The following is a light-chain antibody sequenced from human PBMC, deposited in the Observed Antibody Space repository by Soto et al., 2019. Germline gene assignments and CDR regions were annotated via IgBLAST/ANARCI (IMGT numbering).Light chain of an antibody. CDR3: ATWDDSLSGRV. V-gene: IGLV1-47*01. CDR2: RNN. CDR1: SSNIGSNY. J-gene: IGLJ3*02. Sequence: QSVLTQPPSASGTPGQTVIISCSGSSSNIGSNYVYWYQQFPGTAPKLLIYRNNQWPSGVPDRFSGSKSGTSASLAISGLRSEDEADYYCATWDDSLSGRVFGGGTKLTVL.